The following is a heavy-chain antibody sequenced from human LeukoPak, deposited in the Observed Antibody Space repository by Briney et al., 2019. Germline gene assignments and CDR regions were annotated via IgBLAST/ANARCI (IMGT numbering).Heavy chain of an antibody. CDR1: GFTFSSYA. CDR2: ISYDGSNK. Sequence: GRSLRLSCAASGFTFSSYAMHWVRQAPGKGLEWVAVISYDGSNKYYADSVKGRFTISRDNSKNTLYLQMNSLRAEDTAVYYCAKKMVRGVLGGNYYMDVWGKGTTVTVSS. V-gene: IGHV3-30-3*02. J-gene: IGHJ6*03. D-gene: IGHD3-10*01. CDR3: AKKMVRGVLGGNYYMDV.